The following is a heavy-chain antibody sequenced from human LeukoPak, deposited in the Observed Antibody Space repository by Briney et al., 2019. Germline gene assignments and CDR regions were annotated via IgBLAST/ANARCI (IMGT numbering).Heavy chain of an antibody. CDR3: ARGYTAMVTHAFDI. J-gene: IGHJ3*02. CDR2: INPNSGGT. Sequence: GASVKVSCKASGYTFTNYYIHWVRQAPGQGLEWMGWINPNSGGTNYAQKFQGRVTMTRDTSISTAYMELSSLRSEDTAVYYCARGYTAMVTHAFDIWGQGTMVTVSS. D-gene: IGHD5-18*01. CDR1: GYTFTNYY. V-gene: IGHV1-2*02.